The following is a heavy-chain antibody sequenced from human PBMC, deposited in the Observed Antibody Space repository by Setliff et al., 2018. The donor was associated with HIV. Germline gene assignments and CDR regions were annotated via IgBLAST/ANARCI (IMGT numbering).Heavy chain of an antibody. CDR3: ASANNFWSGYPPV. CDR2: IYYSGST. J-gene: IGHJ4*02. Sequence: PSETLSLTCTVSGGSISSSSYYWGWIRQTPGKGLEWIRSIYYSGSTYYNPSLKSRVNISVDTSKNQFSLKLSSVTAADTAVYYRASANNFWSGYPPVWGQGTLVTVSS. V-gene: IGHV4-39*01. D-gene: IGHD3-3*01. CDR1: GGSISSSSYY.